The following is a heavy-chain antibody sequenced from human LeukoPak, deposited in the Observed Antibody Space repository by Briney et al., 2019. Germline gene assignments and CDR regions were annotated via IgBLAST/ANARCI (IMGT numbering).Heavy chain of an antibody. CDR3: ARDLDPEWGYCSGGSCYSY. D-gene: IGHD2-15*01. CDR2: IDYSGST. V-gene: IGHV4-59*01. Sequence: PSETLSLTCTVSGGSISSYYWSWIRQPPGKGLEWIGYIDYSGSTNYNPSLKSRVTISVDTSKNQFSLKLSSVTAADTAVYYCARDLDPEWGYCSGGSCYSYWGRGTLVTVSS. J-gene: IGHJ4*02. CDR1: GGSISSYY.